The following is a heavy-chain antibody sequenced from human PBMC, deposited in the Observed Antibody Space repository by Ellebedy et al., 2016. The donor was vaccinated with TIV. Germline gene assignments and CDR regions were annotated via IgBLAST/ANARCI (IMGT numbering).Heavy chain of an antibody. CDR1: GFTFSSYG. V-gene: IGHV3-30*18. CDR2: ISYDGSNK. D-gene: IGHD5-18*01. J-gene: IGHJ6*02. CDR3: AKEEDLSRGYRIDGMDV. Sequence: GESLKISXAASGFTFSSYGMHWVRQAPGKGLEWVAVISYDGSNKYYADSVKGRFTISRDNSKNTLYLQMNSLRAEDTAVYYCAKEEDLSRGYRIDGMDVWGQGTTVTVSS.